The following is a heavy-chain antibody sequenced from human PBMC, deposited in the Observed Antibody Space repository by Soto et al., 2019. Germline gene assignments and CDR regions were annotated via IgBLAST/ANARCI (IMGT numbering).Heavy chain of an antibody. CDR2: IYHSGST. D-gene: IGHD6-13*01. CDR3: ARDQRIAAAASFDYGMDV. V-gene: IGHV4-4*02. CDR1: GGSISSSNW. Sequence: PSETLSLTCAVSGGSISSSNWWSWVRQPPGKGLEWIGEIYHSGSTNYNPSLKSRVTISVDKSKNQFSLKLSSVTAADTAVYYCARDQRIAAAASFDYGMDVWGQGTTVTV. J-gene: IGHJ6*02.